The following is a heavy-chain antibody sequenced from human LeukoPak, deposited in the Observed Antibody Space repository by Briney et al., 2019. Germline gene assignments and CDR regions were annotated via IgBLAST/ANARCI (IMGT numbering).Heavy chain of an antibody. CDR1: GFTLRSYW. CDR2: INNAGSST. V-gene: IGHV3-74*01. D-gene: IGHD1-7*01. CDR3: AKDQGWNYAFDY. Sequence: PGGSLRLSCVASGFTLRSYWTHWVRQVPGKGLVWVSRINNAGSSTNYADSVKGRFTISRDNSKNTLYLQMNSLRPEDTAVYYCAKDQGWNYAFDYWGQGTLVTVSS. J-gene: IGHJ4*02.